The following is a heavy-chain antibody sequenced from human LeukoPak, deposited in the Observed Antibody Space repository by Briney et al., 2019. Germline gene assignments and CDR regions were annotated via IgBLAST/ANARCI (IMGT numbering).Heavy chain of an antibody. Sequence: GGSLRLSCAASGFTFSSYEMNWVRQAPGKGLEWVSYISSSGSTIYYADSVKGRFTISRDNAKISLYLQMNSLRAEDTAVYYCARDKITFGGVTINWFDPWGQGTLVTVSS. CDR2: ISSSGSTI. D-gene: IGHD3-16*01. V-gene: IGHV3-48*03. CDR1: GFTFSSYE. CDR3: ARDKITFGGVTINWFDP. J-gene: IGHJ5*02.